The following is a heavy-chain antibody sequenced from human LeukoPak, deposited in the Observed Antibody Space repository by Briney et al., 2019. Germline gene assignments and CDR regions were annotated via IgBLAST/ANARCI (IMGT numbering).Heavy chain of an antibody. J-gene: IGHJ4*02. CDR1: GGSISSSSYY. CDR2: IYYSGST. V-gene: IGHV4-39*01. Sequence: NPSGTLSLTCTVSGGSISSSSYYWGWIRQPPGKGLEWIGSIYYSGSTYYNPSLKSRVTISVDTSKNQFSLKLSSVTAADTAVYYCARSSIVLMVYAMLDFDYWGQGTLVTVSS. D-gene: IGHD2-8*01. CDR3: ARSSIVLMVYAMLDFDY.